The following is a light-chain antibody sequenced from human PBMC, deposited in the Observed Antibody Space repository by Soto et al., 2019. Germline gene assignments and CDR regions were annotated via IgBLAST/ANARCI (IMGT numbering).Light chain of an antibody. CDR3: QQYDNLPLT. Sequence: DIQMTQSPSSVSASIGDRVTITCQASQDISNYLNWYQQKPVKAPKLLIYDASNLETGVPSRFSGSGSGTDFTFTISSLQPEDIATYYCQQYDNLPLTFGGGTKVDIK. V-gene: IGKV1-33*01. CDR1: QDISNY. CDR2: DAS. J-gene: IGKJ4*01.